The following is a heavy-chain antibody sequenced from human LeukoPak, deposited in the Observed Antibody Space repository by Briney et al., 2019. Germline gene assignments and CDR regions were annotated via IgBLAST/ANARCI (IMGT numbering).Heavy chain of an antibody. D-gene: IGHD3-22*01. Sequence: GASVKVSCKASGYTFTSYAMNWVRQAPGQGLECMGWINTNTGNPTYAQGFTGRFVFSLDTSVSTAYLQISSLKAEDTAVYYCARDRGEYYYDSSGYEDPDAFDIWGQGTMVTVSS. CDR2: INTNTGNP. CDR3: ARDRGEYYYDSSGYEDPDAFDI. V-gene: IGHV7-4-1*02. J-gene: IGHJ3*02. CDR1: GYTFTSYA.